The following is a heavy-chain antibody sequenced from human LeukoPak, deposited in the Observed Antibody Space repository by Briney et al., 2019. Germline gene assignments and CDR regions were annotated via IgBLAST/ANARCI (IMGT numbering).Heavy chain of an antibody. V-gene: IGHV4-4*07. Sequence: SETLSLTCTVSSGSLGSYYWNWLLQPAGKGLEWLGHIYTSGSTNYNPSLKSRVTMSVDTSKNQFSLKLNSVTAADTAFYYCAREYSSSSGKALDYWGQGTLVTVSS. CDR1: SGSLGSYY. J-gene: IGHJ4*02. CDR3: AREYSSSSGKALDY. CDR2: IYTSGST. D-gene: IGHD6-6*01.